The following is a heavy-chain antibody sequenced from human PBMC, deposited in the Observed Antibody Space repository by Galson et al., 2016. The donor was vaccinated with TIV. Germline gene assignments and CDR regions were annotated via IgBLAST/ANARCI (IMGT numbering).Heavy chain of an antibody. Sequence: QSGAEVTKPGESLKISCKGSGYSFSNYWINWVRQMPGKGLEWMGRIDVSDSYTNYSPSFRGHVTISADKTIGAAYLHWSSLKASDTAIYYCARRHPLYTAETVAFSCCGQGTMVTVSS. V-gene: IGHV5-10-1*01. CDR3: ARRHPLYTAETVAFSC. CDR2: IDVSDSYT. J-gene: IGHJ3*01. D-gene: IGHD4-23*01. CDR1: GYSFSNYW.